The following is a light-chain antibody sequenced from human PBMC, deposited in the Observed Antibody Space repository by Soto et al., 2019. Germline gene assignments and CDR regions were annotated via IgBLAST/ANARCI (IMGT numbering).Light chain of an antibody. V-gene: IGKV1-39*01. CDR2: VES. CDR3: QQSYTTPLT. Sequence: PVTQSPSSLSASVGVRVTIPCRASQNINNYLNWYQQKPGKAPKLLISVESNLQSGVPSRFSGRGSGTEFTLTISSLQPEDFATYYCQQSYTTPLTFGQGSMVDVK. CDR1: QNINNY. J-gene: IGKJ4*01.